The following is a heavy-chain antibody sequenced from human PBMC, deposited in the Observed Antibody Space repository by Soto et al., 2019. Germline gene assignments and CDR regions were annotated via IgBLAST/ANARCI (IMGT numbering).Heavy chain of an antibody. D-gene: IGHD2-21*02. Sequence: GASVKLSCKASGYAFTSYGISWVRHAPGQGLEWMGWISAYNGNTNYAQKLQGRVTMTTDTSTITAYMELRSLRSDDTAVYYWGSTYYNPYLKSRVTISVDTSKNQFSLKLSSVTAADTAVYYCARGLGTYYDFRSGSLPAYYSYGMDVWGQGTTVSSP. CDR2: ISAYNGNT. CDR3: GSTYYNPYLKSRVTISVDTSKNQFSLKLSSVTAADTAVYYCARGLGTYYDFRSGSLPAYYSYGMDV. CDR1: GYAFTSYG. J-gene: IGHJ6*02. V-gene: IGHV1-18*01.